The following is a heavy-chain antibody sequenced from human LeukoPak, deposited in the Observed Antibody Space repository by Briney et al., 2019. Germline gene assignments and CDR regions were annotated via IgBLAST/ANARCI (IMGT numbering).Heavy chain of an antibody. CDR2: IYYTGST. Sequence: SETLSLTCTVSGGSVSNNTYYWSWIRQPPGKGLEWIGYIYYTGSTNYNPSLKSRVTISVDTSKNQFSLYLSSVTAADTAVYYCARHGPYLGRLGWFDPWGQGTLVTVSS. J-gene: IGHJ5*02. D-gene: IGHD1-26*01. CDR1: GGSVSNNTYY. CDR3: ARHGPYLGRLGWFDP. V-gene: IGHV4-61*01.